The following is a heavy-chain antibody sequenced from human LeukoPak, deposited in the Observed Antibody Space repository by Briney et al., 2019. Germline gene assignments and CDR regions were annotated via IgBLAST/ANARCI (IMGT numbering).Heavy chain of an antibody. CDR1: GGSFRGYY. J-gene: IGHJ1*01. Sequence: SETLSLTCAVYGGSFRGYYWSWIRQPPGKGLEWIGEINHSGSTNYNPSLKSRVTISVDTSKNQSSLKLSSVTAADTAVYYCARGPGFRFVVPNGKYFQHWGQGTLVTVSS. CDR3: ARGPGFRFVVPNGKYFQH. CDR2: INHSGST. V-gene: IGHV4-34*01. D-gene: IGHD2-21*01.